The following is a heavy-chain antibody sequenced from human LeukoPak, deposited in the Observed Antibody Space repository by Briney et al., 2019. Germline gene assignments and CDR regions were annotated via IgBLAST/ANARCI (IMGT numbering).Heavy chain of an antibody. J-gene: IGHJ3*02. V-gene: IGHV3-48*03. CDR2: ISSSGSTI. D-gene: IGHD6-6*01. Sequence: GGSLRLSCAASGFTFSIFEMNWVRQAPGKGLEWVSYISSSGSTIYYADSVKGRFTTSRDNAKNSLYLQMNSLRAEDTAVYYCARDKSIAARNAFDIWGQGTMVTLSS. CDR3: ARDKSIAARNAFDI. CDR1: GFTFSIFE.